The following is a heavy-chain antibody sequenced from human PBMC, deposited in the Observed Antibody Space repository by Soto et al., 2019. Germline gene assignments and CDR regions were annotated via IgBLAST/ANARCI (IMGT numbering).Heavy chain of an antibody. CDR3: ARHNGPLYVGYYYDMDV. D-gene: IGHD3-16*01. V-gene: IGHV4-39*01. Sequence: ETLSLTCTVSGGSISSYYSGWIRQPPGKGLEWIGSIYYSGYTYYNPSLKSRVTISVDTSKNQFSLKLSSVTAADTAVYYCARHNGPLYVGYYYDMDVWGQGTTVTVSS. CDR1: GGSISSYY. J-gene: IGHJ6*02. CDR2: IYYSGYT.